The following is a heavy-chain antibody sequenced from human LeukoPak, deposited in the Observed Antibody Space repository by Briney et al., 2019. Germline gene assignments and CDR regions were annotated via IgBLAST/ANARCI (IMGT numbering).Heavy chain of an antibody. J-gene: IGHJ6*03. Sequence: ASVKVSCKASGYTFTGYYMHWVRQAPGQGLEWMGWINPNSGGTNYAQKFQGRVTMTRDTFISTAYMELSRLRSDDTAVYYCAREVGYDSSGYYDYYYYMDVWGKGTTVTVSS. CDR1: GYTFTGYY. CDR3: AREVGYDSSGYYDYYYYMDV. V-gene: IGHV1-2*02. D-gene: IGHD3-22*01. CDR2: INPNSGGT.